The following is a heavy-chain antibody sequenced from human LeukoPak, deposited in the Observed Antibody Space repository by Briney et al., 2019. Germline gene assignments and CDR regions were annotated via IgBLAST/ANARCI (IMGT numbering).Heavy chain of an antibody. CDR1: GYTFTSYY. CDR3: ARDPNEFWFGELSDMYWFDP. V-gene: IGHV1-2*02. D-gene: IGHD3-10*01. Sequence: ASVKVSCKASGYTFTSYYIHWVRQAPGQGLEWMGWINPNSGGTNYAQKFQGRVTMTRDTSISTAYMELSRLRSDDMAVYYCARDPNEFWFGELSDMYWFDPWGQGTLVTVSS. J-gene: IGHJ5*02. CDR2: INPNSGGT.